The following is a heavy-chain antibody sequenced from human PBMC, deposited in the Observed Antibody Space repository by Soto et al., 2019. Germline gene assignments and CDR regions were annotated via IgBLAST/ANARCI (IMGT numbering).Heavy chain of an antibody. V-gene: IGHV4-4*02. J-gene: IGHJ6*02. D-gene: IGHD3-10*01. Sequence: SETLSLTCAVSGGSISSSNWWSWVRQPPGEGLEWVGEIYHGGSTNYNPSLKSRVTISVDKSKNQFSLQLSSVTAADTAVYYCARGDPLLWFGEKVYYGMDVWGQGTTVTVSS. CDR2: IYHGGST. CDR3: ARGDPLLWFGEKVYYGMDV. CDR1: GGSISSSNW.